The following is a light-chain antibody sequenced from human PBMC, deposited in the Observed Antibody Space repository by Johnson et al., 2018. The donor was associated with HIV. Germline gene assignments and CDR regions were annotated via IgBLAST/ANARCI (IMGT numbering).Light chain of an antibody. V-gene: IGLV1-51*02. CDR1: SSNIGNNY. J-gene: IGLJ1*01. CDR2: ENN. CDR3: GTWDSSLSVYV. Sequence: QSVLTQPPSVSAAPGQKVTISCSGSSSNIGNNYVSWYQQLPGTAPKLIIYENNKRPSGIPDRFSGSKSGTSATLGITGLQTGDEADDYCGTWDSSLSVYVFGTGTKVTVL.